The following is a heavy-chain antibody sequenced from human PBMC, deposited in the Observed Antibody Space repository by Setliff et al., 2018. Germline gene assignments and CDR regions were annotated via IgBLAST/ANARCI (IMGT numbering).Heavy chain of an antibody. J-gene: IGHJ5*02. CDR2: ISSDGSSI. CDR1: GFAFSTYG. D-gene: IGHD4-17*01. CDR3: AKDPNGDFFGAFDT. Sequence: GGSLRLSCVASGFAFSTYGMHWVRQAPGKGLEWVSIISSDGSSIYYADSVKGRFTISRDNSKNTLYLQMNGLRAEDSALYYCAKDPNGDFFGAFDTWGQGALVTVSS. V-gene: IGHV3-NL1*01.